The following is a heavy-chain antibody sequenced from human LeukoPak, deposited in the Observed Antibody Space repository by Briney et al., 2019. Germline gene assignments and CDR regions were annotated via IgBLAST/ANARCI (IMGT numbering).Heavy chain of an antibody. CDR2: IYSSGTT. CDR1: GGSISRYY. CDR3: ARGGVGGVIVPFDY. Sequence: SETLXLXXXXXGGSISRYYWSWIRQPAGKGLEWIGRIYSSGTTTYSPSLKSRVTMSVDTSKNQFSLTLSSVTAADTAVYYCARGGVGGVIVPFDYWGQGTLVTVSS. D-gene: IGHD3-16*02. V-gene: IGHV4-4*07. J-gene: IGHJ4*02.